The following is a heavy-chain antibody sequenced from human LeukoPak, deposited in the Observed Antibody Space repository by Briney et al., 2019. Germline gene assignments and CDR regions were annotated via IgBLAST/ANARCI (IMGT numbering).Heavy chain of an antibody. Sequence: PGGSLRLSWAASGFTFSSYEMSWGRQAPGKGLGWVAYISSSGSTIYYADSVKGRCPIPRDNAKHSLYPQMNSLRAEDTAVYYCARDAEAWIQLWPDNWFDPWGQGTLVTVSS. D-gene: IGHD5-18*01. CDR2: ISSSGSTI. V-gene: IGHV3-48*03. J-gene: IGHJ5*02. CDR1: GFTFSSYE. CDR3: ARDAEAWIQLWPDNWFDP.